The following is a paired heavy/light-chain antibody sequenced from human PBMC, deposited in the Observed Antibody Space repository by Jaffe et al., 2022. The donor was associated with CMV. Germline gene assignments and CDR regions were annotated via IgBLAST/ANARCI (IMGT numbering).Heavy chain of an antibody. CDR1: AYTFTEYG. Sequence: QVQLVQSGAEVKKPGASVKVSCKASAYTFTEYGISWVRQAPGQGLEWMGWISGHSGNTKYAQTFQGRITMTTDTFTSTAYMELRSLRSDDTALYYCARSQYRSSSPPLDYWGQGTLVTVSS. D-gene: IGHD2-2*01. CDR2: ISGHSGNT. CDR3: ARSQYRSSSPPLDY. J-gene: IGHJ4*02. V-gene: IGHV1-18*01.
Light chain of an antibody. CDR1: SSNIGAGYD. V-gene: IGLV1-40*01. Sequence: QSVLTQPPSVSGAPGQRVTISCTGSSSNIGAGYDVHWYQQLPGIAPQLLIYGTNNRPSGVPDRFSGSKSGTSAALAITGLQSEDEAGYYCQSYDSSLSGSVFGGGTNLTVL. CDR2: GTN. CDR3: QSYDSSLSGSV. J-gene: IGLJ3*02.